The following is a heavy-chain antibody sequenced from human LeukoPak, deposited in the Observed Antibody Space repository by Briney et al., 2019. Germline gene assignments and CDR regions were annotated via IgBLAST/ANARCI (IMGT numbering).Heavy chain of an antibody. J-gene: IGHJ3*02. D-gene: IGHD5/OR15-5a*01. CDR3: ARNPILYAFDI. CDR2: IYSGGST. CDR1: GFTVSSNY. Sequence: PGGSLRLSCAASGFTVSSNYMSWVRQAPGKGLEWVSVIYSGGSTDYADSVKGRFTISRDISKNTLYLQMHSLRAEDTAVYYCARNPILYAFDIWGQGTMVTVSS. V-gene: IGHV3-53*01.